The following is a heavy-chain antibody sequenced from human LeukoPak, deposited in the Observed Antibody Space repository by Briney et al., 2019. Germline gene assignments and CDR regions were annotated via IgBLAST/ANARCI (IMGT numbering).Heavy chain of an antibody. CDR1: GYTFNDYA. Sequence: ASVKVSCKASGYTFNDYAIAWVRQAPGQGLECMGWINTYNFKTNTAQKFLGRVTMTTATFSSTAYMELTSLTSDDTAVYYCAREKGMEDFFDIWGQGTMVIVSS. D-gene: IGHD2-15*01. CDR3: AREKGMEDFFDI. J-gene: IGHJ3*02. CDR2: INTYNFKT. V-gene: IGHV1-18*04.